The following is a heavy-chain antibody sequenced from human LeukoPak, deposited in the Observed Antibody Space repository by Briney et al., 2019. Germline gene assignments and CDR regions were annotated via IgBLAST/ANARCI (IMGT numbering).Heavy chain of an antibody. CDR3: ARDEPDYSGRDFDL. V-gene: IGHV4-4*07. J-gene: IGHJ3*01. CDR2: IYTSGSN. Sequence: SETLSLTCTLSGGSMSGYYWSWIRQPAGKGLEWIGHIYTSGSNNYNPSLKSRVTMSLDTSKNQFTLKLSSVTAADTAVYYCARDEPDYSGRDFDLWGQGTMVTVSS. CDR1: GGSMSGYY. D-gene: IGHD5-12*01.